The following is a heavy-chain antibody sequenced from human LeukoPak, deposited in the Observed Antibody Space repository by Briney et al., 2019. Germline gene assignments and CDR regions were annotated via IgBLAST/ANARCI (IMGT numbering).Heavy chain of an antibody. Sequence: ASVKVSCKASGYTFTSYGISWVRQAPGQGLEWMGWISAYNGNTNYAQKLQGRVTMTTDTSTSTAYMELRSLRSDDTAVYYCARFYYYDSSGYYFPWGQGTLVTVSS. CDR1: GYTFTSYG. D-gene: IGHD3-22*01. J-gene: IGHJ4*02. CDR3: ARFYYYDSSGYYFP. V-gene: IGHV1-18*01. CDR2: ISAYNGNT.